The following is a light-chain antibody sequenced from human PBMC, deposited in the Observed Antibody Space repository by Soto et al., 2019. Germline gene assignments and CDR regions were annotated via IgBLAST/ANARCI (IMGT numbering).Light chain of an antibody. Sequence: EIEMTQSPGTLSLSPGERPTLSCRVSQSVSRSYLAWYQQKPGQAPRLXIYGASSRETGIPERFSGSGAGTECTRTISRLEPEDFAVYYCQQYGSSTITFGQGTRLEIK. CDR1: QSVSRSY. J-gene: IGKJ5*01. V-gene: IGKV3-20*01. CDR2: GAS. CDR3: QQYGSSTIT.